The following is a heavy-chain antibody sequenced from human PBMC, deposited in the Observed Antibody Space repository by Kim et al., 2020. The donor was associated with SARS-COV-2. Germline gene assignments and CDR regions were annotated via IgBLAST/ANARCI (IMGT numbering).Heavy chain of an antibody. D-gene: IGHD2-2*01. CDR2: ISGSGGST. J-gene: IGHJ4*02. CDR3: AKNRGLYCSSTSCPFDY. CDR1: GFTFSSYA. Sequence: GGSLRLSCAASGFTFSSYAMSWVRQAPGKGLEWVSAISGSGGSTYYADSVKGRFTISRDNSKNTLYLQMNSLRAEDTAVYYCAKNRGLYCSSTSCPFDYWGQGTLVTVSS. V-gene: IGHV3-23*01.